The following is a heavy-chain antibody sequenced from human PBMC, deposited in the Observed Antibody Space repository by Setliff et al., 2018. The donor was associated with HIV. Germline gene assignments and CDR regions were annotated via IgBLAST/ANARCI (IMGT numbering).Heavy chain of an antibody. D-gene: IGHD1-1*01. V-gene: IGHV3-7*03. J-gene: IGHJ4*02. CDR2: IDQDGSER. CDR1: RFTFSSYW. Sequence: GRSLRLSCATSRFTFSSYWMSWVRQAPGKGLEWVANIDQDGSERYYVDSVKGRFTISRDNAKNSLYLQMNSLRAEDTALYYCARDRGWEAGTTSDFDYWGQGTLVTVSS. CDR3: ARDRGWEAGTTSDFDY.